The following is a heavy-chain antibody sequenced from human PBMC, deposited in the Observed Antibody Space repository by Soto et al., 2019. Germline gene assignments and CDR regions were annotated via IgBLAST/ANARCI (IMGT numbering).Heavy chain of an antibody. D-gene: IGHD6-19*01. CDR3: ARHKGIAVAVGY. CDR2: IDPSDSYT. J-gene: IGHJ4*02. CDR1: GYSFTSYW. V-gene: IGHV5-10-1*01. Sequence: PGESLKISCKGSGYSFTSYWISWVRQMPGKGLEWMGRIDPSDSYTNYSPSFQGHVTISADKSISTAYLQWSSRNASDTAMYYCARHKGIAVAVGYWGQGTLVTVS.